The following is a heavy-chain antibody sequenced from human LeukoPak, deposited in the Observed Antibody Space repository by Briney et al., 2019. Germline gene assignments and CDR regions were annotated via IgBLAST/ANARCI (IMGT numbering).Heavy chain of an antibody. Sequence: SETLSLTCTVSGGSISSSSYYWCWIRQPPGKGLEWIGSIYYSGSTYYNPSLKSRVTISVDTSKNQFSLKLSSVTAADTAVYYCARVWYYYDSSGYYYPFDYWGQGTLVTVSS. CDR3: ARVWYYYDSSGYYYPFDY. D-gene: IGHD3-22*01. J-gene: IGHJ4*02. CDR1: GGSISSSSYY. CDR2: IYYSGST. V-gene: IGHV4-39*07.